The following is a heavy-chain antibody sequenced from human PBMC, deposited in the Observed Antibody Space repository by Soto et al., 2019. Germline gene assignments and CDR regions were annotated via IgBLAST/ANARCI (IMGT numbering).Heavy chain of an antibody. CDR3: ARESRLLRFLELYQYYYGMDV. Sequence: PGRTPRISCAASGFTFSSSWMHWVRQAPGKGLVWVSRINSDGSSTSYADSVKGRFTISRDNAKNTLYLQMNSLRAEDTAVYYCARESRLLRFLELYQYYYGMDVWGPGTTVIVS. J-gene: IGHJ6*02. CDR1: GFTFSSSW. D-gene: IGHD3-3*01. CDR2: INSDGSST. V-gene: IGHV3-74*01.